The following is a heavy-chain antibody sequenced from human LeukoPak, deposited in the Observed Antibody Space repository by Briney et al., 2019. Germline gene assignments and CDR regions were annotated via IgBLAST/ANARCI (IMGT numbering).Heavy chain of an antibody. CDR1: GYSTSSGYY. CDR2: IYHSGST. V-gene: IGHV4-38-2*02. J-gene: IGHJ4*02. D-gene: IGHD3-22*01. Sequence: SETLSLTCTVSGYSTSSGYYWGWIRQPPGKGLEWIGSIYHSGSTYYNPSLKSRVTISVDTSKNQFSLKLSSVTAADTAVYYCASHRYYYDSSGYSTFDYWGQGTLVTVSS. CDR3: ASHRYYYDSSGYSTFDY.